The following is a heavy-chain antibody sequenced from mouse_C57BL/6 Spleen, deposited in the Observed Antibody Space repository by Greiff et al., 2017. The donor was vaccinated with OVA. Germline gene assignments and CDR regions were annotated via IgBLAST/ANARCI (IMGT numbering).Heavy chain of an antibody. CDR3: ARESIYYGYSGWFAY. Sequence: EVQLVESGPELVKPGASVKMSCKASGYTFTDYNMHWVKQSHGKSLEWIGYINPNNGGTSYNQKFKGKATLTVNKSSSTAYMELRSLTSEDSAVYYCARESIYYGYSGWFAYWGQGTLVTVSA. D-gene: IGHD2-2*01. V-gene: IGHV1-22*01. J-gene: IGHJ3*01. CDR1: GYTFTDYN. CDR2: INPNNGGT.